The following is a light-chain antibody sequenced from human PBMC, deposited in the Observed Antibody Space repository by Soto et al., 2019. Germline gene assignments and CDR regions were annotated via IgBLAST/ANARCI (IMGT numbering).Light chain of an antibody. CDR1: QGIRYN. CDR2: DTF. V-gene: IGKV1-17*01. Sequence: EIQMTQSPSSLSASVRAGVTITFRASQGIRYNLGWYQQRPGKAPERLIYDTFTLASGVPSRFSGSGSGTEFTLTIASLQPEDVATYYCLQDQAYPWTFGQGTKVDIK. CDR3: LQDQAYPWT. J-gene: IGKJ1*01.